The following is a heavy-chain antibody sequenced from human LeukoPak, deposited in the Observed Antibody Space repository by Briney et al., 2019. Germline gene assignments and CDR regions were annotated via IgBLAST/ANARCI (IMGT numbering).Heavy chain of an antibody. CDR2: TYFRSKWFN. Sequence: SQTLSLTCAISGDSVSSNSAAWNWIRQSPSRGLEWLGRTYFRSKWFNDYALSVKSRITINPDTSKSQFSLQLNSVTPEDTAVYFCARGVRYFDLWGRGTLVTASS. V-gene: IGHV6-1*01. J-gene: IGHJ2*01. CDR1: GDSVSSNSAA. CDR3: ARGVRYFDL.